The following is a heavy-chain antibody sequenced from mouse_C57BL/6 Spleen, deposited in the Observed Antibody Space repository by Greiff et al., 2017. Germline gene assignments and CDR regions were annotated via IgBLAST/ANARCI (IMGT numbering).Heavy chain of an antibody. CDR3: ARGKYYGSSRYYFDY. CDR2: IYPGSGNT. V-gene: IGHV1-76*01. Sequence: QVQLQQSGAELVRPGASVKLSCKASGYTFTDYYINWVKQRPGQGLEWIARIYPGSGNTYYNEKFKGKATLTAEKSSSTAYMQLRSLTSEDSAVYFCARGKYYGSSRYYFDYWGQGTTLTVSS. D-gene: IGHD1-1*01. CDR1: GYTFTDYY. J-gene: IGHJ2*01.